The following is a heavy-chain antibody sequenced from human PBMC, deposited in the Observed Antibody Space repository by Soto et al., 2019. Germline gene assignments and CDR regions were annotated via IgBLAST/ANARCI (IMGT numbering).Heavy chain of an antibody. CDR2: ISAYNGNT. CDR1: GYTFTSYG. V-gene: IGHV1-18*01. D-gene: IGHD3-3*01. Sequence: GASVKVSCKASGYTFTSYGISWVRQAPGQGLEWMGWISAYNGNTNYAQKLQGRVTMTTDTSTSTAYMELRSLRSDDTAVYYCARVLHYDFWSGYYKRGDYYYMDVWGKGNTVTVSS. CDR3: ARVLHYDFWSGYYKRGDYYYMDV. J-gene: IGHJ6*03.